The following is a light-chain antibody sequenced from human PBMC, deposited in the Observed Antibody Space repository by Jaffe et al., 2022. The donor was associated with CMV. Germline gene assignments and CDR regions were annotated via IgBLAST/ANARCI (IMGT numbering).Light chain of an antibody. CDR1: SGYSNYE. Sequence: QPVLTQPPSASASLGSSVTLTCTLSSGYSNYEVDWYQQRPGKGPRFVMRVGTGGIVGSKGDGIPDRFAALGSGLNRYLTIKNIQEEDESDYHCGADHGTGSNFVYVFGSGTTVTVL. CDR3: GADHGTGSNFVYV. J-gene: IGLJ1*01. V-gene: IGLV9-49*01. CDR2: VGTGGIVG.